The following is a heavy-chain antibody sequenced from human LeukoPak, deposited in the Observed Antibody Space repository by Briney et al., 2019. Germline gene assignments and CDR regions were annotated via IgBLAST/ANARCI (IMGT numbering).Heavy chain of an antibody. J-gene: IGHJ4*02. CDR1: RFTFSTYW. V-gene: IGHV3-74*01. D-gene: IGHD6-13*01. CDR2: INSDGSST. Sequence: GGSLRLSCAASRFTFSTYWMHWVRQAPGKRLVWVSRINSDGSSTGYADSVKGRFTISRDNAKNSLYLQMNSLRAEDTAVYYCAEGIAAAGIWGQGTLVTVSS. CDR3: AEGIAAAGI.